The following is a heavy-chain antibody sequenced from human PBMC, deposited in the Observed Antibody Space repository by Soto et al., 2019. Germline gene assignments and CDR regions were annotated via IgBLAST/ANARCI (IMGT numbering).Heavy chain of an antibody. V-gene: IGHV3-30*18. D-gene: IGHD3-3*01. Sequence: PWGSLRLSCPASGFTFNSYGMHWVRQGPGNGREWVAFVSYDSTNTYYPDSVKGLFTIARDNSKHSLYLQMHMLRADDTAVYYCANVPEYNFWSGYRYSFDYWGQGTLVTVSS. CDR3: ANVPEYNFWSGYRYSFDY. J-gene: IGHJ4*02. CDR2: VSYDSTNT. CDR1: GFTFNSYG.